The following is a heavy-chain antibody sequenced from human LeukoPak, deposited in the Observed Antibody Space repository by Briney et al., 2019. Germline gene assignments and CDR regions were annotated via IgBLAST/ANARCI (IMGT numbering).Heavy chain of an antibody. Sequence: SVKVSCKASVGTFSSYAISWVRQAPGQGLEWMGGIIPIFGTANYAQKFQGRVTITTDESTSTAYMELSSLRSEDTAVYYCARDPTYYYDSSGYSEGSFDYWGQGTLVTVSS. V-gene: IGHV1-69*05. CDR1: VGTFSSYA. CDR2: IIPIFGTA. D-gene: IGHD3-22*01. CDR3: ARDPTYYYDSSGYSEGSFDY. J-gene: IGHJ4*02.